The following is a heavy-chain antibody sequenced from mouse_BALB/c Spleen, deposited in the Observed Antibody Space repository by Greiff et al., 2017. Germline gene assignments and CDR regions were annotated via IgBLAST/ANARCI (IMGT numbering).Heavy chain of an antibody. CDR1: GFTFSDYY. D-gene: IGHD2-3*01. CDR2: ISDGGSYT. Sequence: EVQGVESGGGLVKPGGSLKLSCAASGFTFSDYYMYWVRQTPEKRLEWVATISDGGSYTYYPDSVKGRFTISRDNAKNNLYLQMSSLKSEDTAMYYCARSYDDAMDYWGQGTSVTVSS. CDR3: ARSYDDAMDY. J-gene: IGHJ4*01. V-gene: IGHV5-4*02.